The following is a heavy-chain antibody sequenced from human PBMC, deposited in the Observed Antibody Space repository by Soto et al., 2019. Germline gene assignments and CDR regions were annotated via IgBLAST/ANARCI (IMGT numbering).Heavy chain of an antibody. CDR3: ARIRVDRHYDFWSGYYNWFDP. J-gene: IGHJ5*02. CDR2: IFSNDEK. D-gene: IGHD3-3*01. Sequence: ESGPTLVNPTETLTLTCTVSGFSLSNARMGVSWIRQPPGKALEWLAHIFSNDEKSYSTSLKSRLTISKDTSKSQVVLTMTNMDPVDTATYYCARIRVDRHYDFWSGYYNWFDPWGQGTLVTVSS. V-gene: IGHV2-26*01. CDR1: GFSLSNARMG.